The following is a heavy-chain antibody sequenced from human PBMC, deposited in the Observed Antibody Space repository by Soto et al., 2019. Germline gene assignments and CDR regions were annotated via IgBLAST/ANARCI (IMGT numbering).Heavy chain of an antibody. J-gene: IGHJ4*02. Sequence: QVQLQESGPGLVKPSETLSLTCTVSGDSMTKYYWSWIRQPAGKGLEWIGRIYTSGSTNYNPSLKIRVTRSIDTSNTHFSLKLKSVTAAATAVYDCARTVGAAYYFDFWGQGALVTVSS. D-gene: IGHD1-26*01. CDR3: ARTVGAAYYFDF. V-gene: IGHV4-4*07. CDR2: IYTSGST. CDR1: GDSMTKYY.